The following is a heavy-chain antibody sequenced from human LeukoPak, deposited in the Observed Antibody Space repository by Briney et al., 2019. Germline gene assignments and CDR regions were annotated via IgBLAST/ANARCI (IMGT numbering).Heavy chain of an antibody. CDR3: AKGLRNGSGWASDY. D-gene: IGHD6-19*01. CDR1: GFTFSSYG. CDR2: IWYDGSNK. Sequence: PGGSLRLSCAASGFTFSSYGMHWVRQAPGKGLEWVAVIWYDGSNKYYADSVKGRFTISRENAKNSLYLQMNSLRTEDTAVYYCAKGLRNGSGWASDYWGQGTLVTVSS. V-gene: IGHV3-30*02. J-gene: IGHJ4*02.